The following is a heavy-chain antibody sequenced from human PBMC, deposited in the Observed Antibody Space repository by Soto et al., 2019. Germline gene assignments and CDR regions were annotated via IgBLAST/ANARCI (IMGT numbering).Heavy chain of an antibody. Sequence: HPGGSLRLSFAASGFTFSSYGMHWFRQAPGKGLEWVAVLSYDGSNKYYADSVKGRFTISRDNSKNTLYLQMNSLRAEDTAVYYCAKELYYYDSSGYYYVTHYYGMDVWCQGTTGTVSS. CDR1: GFTFSSYG. J-gene: IGHJ6*02. D-gene: IGHD3-22*01. CDR3: AKELYYYDSSGYYYVTHYYGMDV. CDR2: LSYDGSNK. V-gene: IGHV3-30*18.